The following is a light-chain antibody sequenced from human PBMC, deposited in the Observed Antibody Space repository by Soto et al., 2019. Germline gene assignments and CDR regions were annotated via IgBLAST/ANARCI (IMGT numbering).Light chain of an antibody. CDR3: EPHGNGLSGSDV. V-gene: IGLV1-40*01. CDR2: GDS. Sequence: SVLTHPPSVSGAPGQRVTISCTGRSSNIGAGYDVNWYQQLPETAPKLLIFGDSNRPSGVPDRFSGSKSGTSSSLVITGLQADDEADYYCEPHGNGLSGSDVFGTGTRSP. CDR1: SSNIGAGYD. J-gene: IGLJ1*01.